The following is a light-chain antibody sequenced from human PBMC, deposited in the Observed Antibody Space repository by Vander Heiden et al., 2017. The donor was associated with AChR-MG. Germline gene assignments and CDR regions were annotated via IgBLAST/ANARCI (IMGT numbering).Light chain of an antibody. CDR1: QSVSSSY. V-gene: IGKV3-20*01. Sequence: EIVLTQSPGTLSLSPGERATLPCRASQSVSSSYLAWYQQKPGQAPRLLIDGASSRATGIPDRFSGSGSGTDFTLTISRLEPEDFAVYYCQQYGSSPPTFGQGTKVEIK. J-gene: IGKJ1*01. CDR3: QQYGSSPPT. CDR2: GAS.